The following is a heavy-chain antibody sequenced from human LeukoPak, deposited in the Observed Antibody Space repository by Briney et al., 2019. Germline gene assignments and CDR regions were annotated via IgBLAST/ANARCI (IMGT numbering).Heavy chain of an antibody. J-gene: IGHJ6*03. Sequence: SGPTLVKPSETLSLTCTVSGGSISSYYWSWIRQPPGKGLEWIGYIYYSGSTNYNPPLKSRVTISVDTSKNQFSLKLSSVTAADTAVYYCARASTGSYYRYYYYYYMDVWGKGTTVTISS. V-gene: IGHV4-59*01. D-gene: IGHD1-26*01. CDR3: ARASTGSYYRYYYYYYMDV. CDR1: GGSISSYY. CDR2: IYYSGST.